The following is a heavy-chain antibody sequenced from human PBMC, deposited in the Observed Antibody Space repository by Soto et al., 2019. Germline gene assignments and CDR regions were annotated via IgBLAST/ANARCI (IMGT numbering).Heavy chain of an antibody. V-gene: IGHV1-69*13. Sequence: SVKVSCKASGGTFSSYAISWVRQAPGQGLEWMGGIIPIFGTANYAQKFQGRVTITADESTSTAYMELSSLRSEDTAVYYCARDDEGGDFWSGYPGLQAFDIWGQGTMVTVSS. CDR1: GGTFSSYA. CDR3: ARDDEGGDFWSGYPGLQAFDI. CDR2: IIPIFGTA. D-gene: IGHD3-3*01. J-gene: IGHJ3*02.